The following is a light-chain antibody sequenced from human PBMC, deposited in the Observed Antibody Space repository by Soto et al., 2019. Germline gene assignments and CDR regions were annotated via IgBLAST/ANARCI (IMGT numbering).Light chain of an antibody. CDR1: QTLSSW. V-gene: IGKV1-5*01. CDR2: DAS. CDR3: QQYHTSSIT. Sequence: DIQMTQSPSTLSGSVGDRVTITCRASQTLSSWLAWYQQKPGKAPNLLIHDASTLERGVPSRFSGTGSGTEFTLTIDRLQPDDFATYYCQQYHTSSITFGQGTRLEI. J-gene: IGKJ5*01.